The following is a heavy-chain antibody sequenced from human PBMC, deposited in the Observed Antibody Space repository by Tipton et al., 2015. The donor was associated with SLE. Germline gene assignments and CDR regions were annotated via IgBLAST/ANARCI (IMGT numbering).Heavy chain of an antibody. CDR1: GGSISSGSYY. D-gene: IGHD3-22*01. V-gene: IGHV4-61*02. CDR3: ARERPSSGYGDAFDI. CDR2: IYTSGST. Sequence: TLSLTCTVSGGSISSGSYYWSWIRQPAGKGLEWIGRIYTSGSTNYNPSLKSRVTISVDTSKNQFSLKLSTATAADTAVYYCARERPSSGYGDAFDIWGQGTMVTVSS. J-gene: IGHJ3*02.